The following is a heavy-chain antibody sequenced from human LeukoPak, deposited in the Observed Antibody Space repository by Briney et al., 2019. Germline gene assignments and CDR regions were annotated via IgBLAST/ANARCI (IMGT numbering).Heavy chain of an antibody. CDR2: INPNSGGT. D-gene: IGHD2-2*01. J-gene: IGHJ4*02. V-gene: IGHV1-2*02. CDR1: GYTFTGYY. CDR3: ARGAGYSTSTSCYVRY. Sequence: ASVKVSCKASGYTFTGYYMHWVRQAPGQGLQWRGGINPNSGGTNYAQKFQGRVTMTRDTSISTAYVELSRLRSDDTAVYYCARGAGYSTSTSCYVRYCGQGTLVTVSS.